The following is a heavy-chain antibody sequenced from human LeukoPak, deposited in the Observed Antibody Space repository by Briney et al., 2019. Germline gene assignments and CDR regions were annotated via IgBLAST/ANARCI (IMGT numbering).Heavy chain of an antibody. CDR2: ISSSSTI. CDR3: AKDQNGDYFDY. D-gene: IGHD4-17*01. Sequence: GGSLRLSCAASGFNFSTYNVNWVRQAPGKGLEWVSYISSSSTIYYADSVKGRFTISRDNAKNSLYLQMNSLRAEDTAVYYCAKDQNGDYFDYWGQGTLVTVSS. CDR1: GFNFSTYN. J-gene: IGHJ4*02. V-gene: IGHV3-48*04.